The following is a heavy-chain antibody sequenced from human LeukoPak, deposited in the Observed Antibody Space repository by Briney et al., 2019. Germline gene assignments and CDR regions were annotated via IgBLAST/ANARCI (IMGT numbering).Heavy chain of an antibody. CDR3: ARGQWELSLHYYFDY. V-gene: IGHV4-4*02. CDR2: IFYSGST. J-gene: IGHJ4*02. Sequence: SGTLSLTCAVSGGSISSSNWWSWVRQPPGKGLEWIGEIFYSGSTNYNPSLKSRVTISQDTSKNQFSLKLTSVTAADTAVYYCARGQWELSLHYYFDYWGQGNLVTVSS. CDR1: GGSISSSNW. D-gene: IGHD1-26*01.